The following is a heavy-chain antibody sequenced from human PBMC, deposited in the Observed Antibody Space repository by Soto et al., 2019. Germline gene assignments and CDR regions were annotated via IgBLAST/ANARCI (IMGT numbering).Heavy chain of an antibody. D-gene: IGHD3-10*01. Sequence: QVQLQESGPGLVKPSQTLSLTCTVSGDSISRGAYFWSWIRQHPVKGLEWIGYIYYSGTTYYNPSLKSRVTISVDTSKNHFSLRLSSVTAADTAVYYGARTSRGGAGKFDPWGQGTLVTVSS. CDR1: GDSISRGAYF. CDR2: IYYSGTT. J-gene: IGHJ5*02. V-gene: IGHV4-31*03. CDR3: ARTSRGGAGKFDP.